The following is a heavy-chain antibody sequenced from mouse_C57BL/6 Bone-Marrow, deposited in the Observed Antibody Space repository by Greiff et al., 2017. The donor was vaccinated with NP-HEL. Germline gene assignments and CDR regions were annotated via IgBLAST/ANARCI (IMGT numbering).Heavy chain of an antibody. J-gene: IGHJ2*01. V-gene: IGHV5-4*01. CDR3: ASGTGFDY. D-gene: IGHD4-1*01. Sequence: DVHLVESGVGLVKPGGSLKLSCAASGFTFSSYAMSWVRQTPEKRLEWVATISDGGSYTYYPDNVKGRFTISRDNAKNNLYLQMSHLKAEDTAMYYCASGTGFDYWGQGTTLTVSS. CDR2: ISDGGSYT. CDR1: GFTFSSYA.